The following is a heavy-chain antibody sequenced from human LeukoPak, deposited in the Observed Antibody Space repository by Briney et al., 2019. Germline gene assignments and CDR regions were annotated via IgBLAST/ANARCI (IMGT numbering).Heavy chain of an antibody. CDR2: IWYDGSNE. J-gene: IGHJ4*02. V-gene: IGHV3-33*01. CDR1: GXTFSNYG. CDR3: ARDLRKGRYFDY. Sequence: AGGSLRLSCAASGXTFSNYGMHWVRQAPGKGLEWVAVIWYDGSNEYYADSVKGRFTISRDNSKNTLYLQMNSLRAEDTAVYYCARDLRKGRYFDYWGQGTLVTVSS.